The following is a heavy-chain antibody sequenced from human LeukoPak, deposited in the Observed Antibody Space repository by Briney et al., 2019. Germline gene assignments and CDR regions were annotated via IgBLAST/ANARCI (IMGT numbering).Heavy chain of an antibody. CDR3: ERGFCSSSSWYAGGY. Sequence: ASVKVSCKASGYTFTSYGISWVRQAPGPGLEWMGWVSADNGNTNYAQKLQGRVTMTTDTSTRTAYLEVRCLRSDDTGVYYCERGFCSSSSWYAGGYWGQGTLVTVSS. V-gene: IGHV1-18*01. CDR1: GYTFTSYG. CDR2: VSADNGNT. J-gene: IGHJ4*02. D-gene: IGHD2-2*01.